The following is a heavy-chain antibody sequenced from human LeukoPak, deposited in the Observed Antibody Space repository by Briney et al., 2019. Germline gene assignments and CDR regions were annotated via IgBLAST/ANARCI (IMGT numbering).Heavy chain of an antibody. CDR3: AREGYCSSTSCLGMDY. D-gene: IGHD2-2*01. Sequence: ASVKVSCKASGGTFSSYAISWVRQAPGQGLEWMGRIIPIFGTANYAQKFQGRVTITTDESTSTVYMELSSLRSEDTAVYYCAREGYCSSTSCLGMDYWGQGTLVTVSS. CDR2: IIPIFGTA. J-gene: IGHJ4*02. V-gene: IGHV1-69*05. CDR1: GGTFSSYA.